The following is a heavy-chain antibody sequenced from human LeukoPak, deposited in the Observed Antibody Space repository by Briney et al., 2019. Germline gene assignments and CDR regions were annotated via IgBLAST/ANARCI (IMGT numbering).Heavy chain of an antibody. Sequence: PGGSLGLSSAASGFTFSSYWMHWVSQAPGKGLVWVSRINNDGSSTPYADSVKGRFTISRDNAKNTLYLQMNSLRAEDTAVYYCARSNHGCHDYWGQGTLVTVSS. D-gene: IGHD4-11*01. CDR1: GFTFSSYW. CDR2: INNDGSST. V-gene: IGHV3-74*01. J-gene: IGHJ4*02. CDR3: ARSNHGCHDY.